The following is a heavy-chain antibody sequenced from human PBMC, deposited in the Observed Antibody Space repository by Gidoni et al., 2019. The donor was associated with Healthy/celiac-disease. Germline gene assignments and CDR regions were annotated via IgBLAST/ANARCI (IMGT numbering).Heavy chain of an antibody. CDR2: IYYSGST. Sequence: QVQLQESGPGLVTPSQTLSLTCTFSGASISSGGYYWSWIRQHPGKGLEWIGYIYYSGSTYYNPSLKSRVTISVDTSKNQFSLKLSSVTAADTAVYYCAREKDSSGYPFNNDAFDIWGQGTMVTVSS. J-gene: IGHJ3*02. D-gene: IGHD3-22*01. CDR3: AREKDSSGYPFNNDAFDI. V-gene: IGHV4-31*03. CDR1: GASISSGGYY.